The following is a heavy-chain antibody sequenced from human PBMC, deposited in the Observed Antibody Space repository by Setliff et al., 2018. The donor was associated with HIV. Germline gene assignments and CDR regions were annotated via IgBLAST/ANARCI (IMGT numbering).Heavy chain of an antibody. CDR2: IYYSGST. CDR3: ARASWDYYDSSLLGGSFDP. D-gene: IGHD3-22*01. J-gene: IGHJ5*02. V-gene: IGHV4-31*03. Sequence: SETLSLTCTVSGGSISSSSYYWSWIRQLPGKGLEWIGYIYYSGSTYYNPSLKSRVSISLDTSKNHYSLNLTSVTAADTAVYYCARASWDYYDSSLLGGSFDPWGQGTLVT. CDR1: GGSISSSSYY.